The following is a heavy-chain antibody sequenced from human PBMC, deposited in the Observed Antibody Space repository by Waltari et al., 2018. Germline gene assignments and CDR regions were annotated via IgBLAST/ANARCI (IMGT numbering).Heavy chain of an antibody. Sequence: TCAVYGGSFSGYYWSWIRQPPGKGLEWIGEINHSGSTNYNPSLKSRVTISVDTSKNQFSLKLSSVTAADTAVYYCARESPGVVGATGAFDIWGQGTMVTVSS. CDR3: ARESPGVVGATGAFDI. D-gene: IGHD1-26*01. V-gene: IGHV4-34*01. CDR2: INHSGST. CDR1: GGSFSGYY. J-gene: IGHJ3*02.